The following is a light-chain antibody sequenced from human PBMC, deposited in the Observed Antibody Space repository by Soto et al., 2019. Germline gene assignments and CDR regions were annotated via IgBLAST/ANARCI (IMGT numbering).Light chain of an antibody. CDR3: SSYAGSDNYV. V-gene: IGLV2-8*01. CDR1: SSDVGGYNY. CDR2: EVT. J-gene: IGLJ1*01. Sequence: QSVLTQPPSASGSPGQSVTISCTGTSSDVGGYNYVSWYQQHPGEAPKLMIYEVTKRPSGVPYRFSGSKSGNTASLTFSGLQAEDEADYYCSSYAGSDNYVFGTGTKVTVL.